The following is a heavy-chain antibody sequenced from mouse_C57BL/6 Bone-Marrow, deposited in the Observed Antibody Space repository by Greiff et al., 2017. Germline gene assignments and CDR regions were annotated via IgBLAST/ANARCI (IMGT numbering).Heavy chain of an antibody. V-gene: IGHV14-4*01. CDR3: TYYGSADY. CDR1: GFNIKDDY. J-gene: IGHJ2*01. CDR2: IDPENGDT. Sequence: VQLQQSGAELVRPGASVTLSCTASGFNIKDDYMHWVKQRPEQGLEWIGWIDPENGDTEYASKFQGKATVTADTSSNTAYLQLSSLTSEDTAVYYCTYYGSADYWGQGTTLAVSS. D-gene: IGHD1-1*01.